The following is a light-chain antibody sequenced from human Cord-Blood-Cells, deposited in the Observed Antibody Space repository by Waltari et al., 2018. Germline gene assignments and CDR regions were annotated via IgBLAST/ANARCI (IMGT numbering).Light chain of an antibody. CDR3: CSYAGSPWV. CDR1: SRAGGGLNH. V-gene: IGLV2-23*01. J-gene: IGLJ3*02. Sequence: QSALTQPASVSGSPGPSITISCTGTSRAGGGLNHVSWYQQHPGKAPKLMIYEGSKRPSGVSNRFSGSKSGNTASLTISGLQAEDEADYYCCSYAGSPWVFGGGTKLTVL. CDR2: EGS.